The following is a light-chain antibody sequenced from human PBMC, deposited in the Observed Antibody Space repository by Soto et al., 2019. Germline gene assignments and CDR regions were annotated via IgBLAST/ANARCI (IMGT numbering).Light chain of an antibody. Sequence: VMKQSPATLSVSPGNRATLSCRASQTVSSNLAWYQQKPGKAPRLLIYGASTRATGIPARFSGSGSGTEFTLTISSLQSEDFAVYYCQQYNSWPWAFGQGTKVDIK. V-gene: IGKV3-15*01. J-gene: IGKJ1*01. CDR2: GAS. CDR1: QTVSSN. CDR3: QQYNSWPWA.